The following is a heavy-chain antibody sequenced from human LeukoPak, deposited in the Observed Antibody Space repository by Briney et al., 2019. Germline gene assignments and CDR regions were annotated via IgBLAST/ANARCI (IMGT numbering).Heavy chain of an antibody. CDR1: GGSISSYY. CDR3: ASLSNWFDP. J-gene: IGHJ5*02. V-gene: IGHV4-59*01. D-gene: IGHD3-16*02. CDR2: IYYSGSRST. Sequence: SETLSLTCTVSGGSISSYYWSWIRQPPGKGLEWIGYIYYSGSRSTNYNLSLKSRVTISVDTSKNQLSLKLSSVPAADTAVYYCASLSNWFDPWGQGTLVTVSS.